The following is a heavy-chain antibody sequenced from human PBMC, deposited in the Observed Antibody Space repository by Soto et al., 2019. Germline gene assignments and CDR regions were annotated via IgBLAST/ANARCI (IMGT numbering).Heavy chain of an antibody. CDR2: IIPMFGIG. V-gene: IGHV1-69*01. CDR3: ASGYGDNYFSAMNV. J-gene: IGHJ6*02. Sequence: QVQLVQSGAEVKMPGSSVRVSCKASGGSFSKYGISWVRQAPGQGLEWMGGIIPMFGIGNYAEKFLGRVTITADEATSTSQTELSSLRSEYTALYFCASGYGDNYFSAMNVWGQGTAVTVSS. D-gene: IGHD5-18*01. CDR1: GGSFSKYG.